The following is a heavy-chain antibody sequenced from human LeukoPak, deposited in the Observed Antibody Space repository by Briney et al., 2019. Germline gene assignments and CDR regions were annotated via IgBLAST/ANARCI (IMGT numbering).Heavy chain of an antibody. J-gene: IGHJ4*02. D-gene: IGHD6-19*01. CDR1: GFTFDDYA. V-gene: IGHV3-9*01. CDR2: ISWNSGSI. Sequence: QAGGSLRLSCAASGFTFDDYATHWVRQAPGKGLEWVSGISWNSGSIGYADSVKGRFTISRDNAKNSLYLQMNSLRAEDTALYYCAKDPSRGDSSGWYADYWGQGTLVTVSS. CDR3: AKDPSRGDSSGWYADY.